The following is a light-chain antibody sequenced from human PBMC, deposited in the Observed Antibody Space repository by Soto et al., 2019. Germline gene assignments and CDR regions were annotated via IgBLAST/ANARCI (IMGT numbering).Light chain of an antibody. CDR1: HSISTN. J-gene: IGKJ2*01. CDR2: GAS. V-gene: IGKV3-15*01. CDR3: QQYYDNSYT. Sequence: EIIMTQSPATLSVSPGEGATLSCRTSHSISTNLAWYQHKRGQSPRLLVYGASTRATGVPARFSGSGSGAEFTLSISSLQSEDFAVYYCQQYYDNSYTFGQGTKLEIK.